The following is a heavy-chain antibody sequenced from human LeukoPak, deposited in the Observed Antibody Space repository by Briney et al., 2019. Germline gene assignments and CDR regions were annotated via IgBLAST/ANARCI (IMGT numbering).Heavy chain of an antibody. Sequence: GGSLRLSCAASGFTFSSYGMHWVRQAPGKGLEWVAVISYDGSNKYYADSVKGRFTISRDNSKNTLYLQMNSLRAEDTAVYYCAKETYDSTMDVWGQGTTVTVSS. V-gene: IGHV3-30*18. CDR3: AKETYDSTMDV. CDR1: GFTFSSYG. CDR2: ISYDGSNK. J-gene: IGHJ6*02. D-gene: IGHD3-22*01.